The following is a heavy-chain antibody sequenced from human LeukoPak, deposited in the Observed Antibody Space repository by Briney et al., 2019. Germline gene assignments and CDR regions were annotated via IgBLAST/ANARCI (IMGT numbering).Heavy chain of an antibody. CDR2: ISDSGGST. Sequence: QPGGSLRLSCAASRLTFSSYAMSWVRHAPGRGLEWVLAISDSGGSTNYAGSVKGRFTISRDNSKNRLYLQMNSLRAEDTAVYYCAKDRDHVVDYWGQGTLVTVSS. CDR3: AKDRDHVVDY. CDR1: RLTFSSYA. J-gene: IGHJ4*02. V-gene: IGHV3-23*01. D-gene: IGHD1-14*01.